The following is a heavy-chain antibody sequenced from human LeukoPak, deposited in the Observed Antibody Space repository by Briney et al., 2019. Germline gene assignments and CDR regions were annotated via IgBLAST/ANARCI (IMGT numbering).Heavy chain of an antibody. D-gene: IGHD6-6*01. Sequence: QAGGSLRLSCAASGFTFSNYAMSWVRQAPGKGLEWVSAISGSSGSTYCADSVKGRFTISRDNSKHTLYLQMNSLRAEDTAVYFCAKDAYTSSAGRHFQHWGQGTLVTVSS. CDR1: GFTFSNYA. CDR3: AKDAYTSSAGRHFQH. J-gene: IGHJ1*01. V-gene: IGHV3-23*01. CDR2: ISGSSGST.